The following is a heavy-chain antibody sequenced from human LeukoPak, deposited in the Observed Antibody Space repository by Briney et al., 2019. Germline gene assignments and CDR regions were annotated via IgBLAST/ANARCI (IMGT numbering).Heavy chain of an antibody. CDR2: INPNSGGT. J-gene: IGHJ5*02. CDR1: GYTFTGYY. CDR3: ARRTYNWNDVFWFDP. Sequence: ASVKVSCKASGYTFTGYYMHWVRQAPGQGLEWMGWINPNSGGTNYAQKFQGRVTMTRDTSISTAYMELSRLRSDDTAVYYCARRTYNWNDVFWFDPWGQGTLVTVSS. V-gene: IGHV1-2*02. D-gene: IGHD1-1*01.